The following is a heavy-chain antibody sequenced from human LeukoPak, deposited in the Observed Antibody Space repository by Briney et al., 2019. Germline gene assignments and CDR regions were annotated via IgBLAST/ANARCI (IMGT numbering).Heavy chain of an antibody. CDR1: GFTFSSYG. J-gene: IGHJ4*02. CDR3: AKIWFGELSTDY. D-gene: IGHD3-10*01. V-gene: IGHV3-30*02. Sequence: GGSLRLSCAASGFTFSSYGMHWVRQAPGKGLEWVAFIRYDGSNKYYADSVKGRFTISRDNSRNTPYLQMNSLRAEDTAVYYCAKIWFGELSTDYWGQGTLVTVSS. CDR2: IRYDGSNK.